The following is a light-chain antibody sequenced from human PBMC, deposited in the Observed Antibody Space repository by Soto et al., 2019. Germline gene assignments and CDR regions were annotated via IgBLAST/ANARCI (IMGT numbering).Light chain of an antibody. CDR3: TSWTTSTTMI. V-gene: IGLV2-14*03. Sequence: QSVLTQPASVSVSPGQSITISCTGTSSDIGAYNFVSWYQQHPGKAPKLMLYDVNIRPSGVSNRFSGSKSGNTASLTISGLQAEDEADYYCTSWTTSTTMIFGGGT. CDR1: SSDIGAYNF. J-gene: IGLJ2*01. CDR2: DVN.